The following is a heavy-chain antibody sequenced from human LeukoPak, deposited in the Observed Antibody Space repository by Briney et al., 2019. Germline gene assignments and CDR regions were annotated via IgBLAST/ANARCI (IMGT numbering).Heavy chain of an antibody. D-gene: IGHD4-11*01. CDR2: INSDGSST. CDR3: ARSVYSYYANWFDP. CDR1: GFAFSSYW. Sequence: GGSLRLSCAASGFAFSSYWMHWVRQAPGKGPVGVSRINSDGSSTTYAVSVQGRFTISRDNAKNTLYLQMNSLRADDTAVYYCARSVYSYYANWFDPWGQGTLVTVSS. J-gene: IGHJ5*02. V-gene: IGHV3-74*01.